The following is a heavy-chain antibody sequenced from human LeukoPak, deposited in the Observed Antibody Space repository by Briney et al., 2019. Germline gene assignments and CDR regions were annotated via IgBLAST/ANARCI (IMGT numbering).Heavy chain of an antibody. Sequence: GASVTVSCKASGYTFTGYYMHWVRQAPGQGLEWMGWINPNSGGTNYAQKFQGRVTMTRDTSISTAYMELSRLRSDDTAVYYCARDRRYFDWLLRNWFDPWGQGTLVTVSS. D-gene: IGHD3-9*01. CDR3: ARDRRYFDWLLRNWFDP. V-gene: IGHV1-2*02. CDR2: INPNSGGT. CDR1: GYTFTGYY. J-gene: IGHJ5*02.